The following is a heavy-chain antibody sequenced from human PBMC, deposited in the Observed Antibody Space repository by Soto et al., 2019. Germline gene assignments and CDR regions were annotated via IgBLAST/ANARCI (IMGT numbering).Heavy chain of an antibody. CDR1: GYTFTSYD. CDR3: ARDLVAGTVLSGY. D-gene: IGHD6-19*01. Sequence: ASVKVSCKASGYTFTSYDINWVRQATGQGLEWMGWMNPNSGNTGYAQKFQGRVTITRNTSISTAYMELSSLRSEDTAVYYCARDLVAGTVLSGYWGQGTLVTVSS. CDR2: MNPNSGNT. J-gene: IGHJ4*02. V-gene: IGHV1-8*01.